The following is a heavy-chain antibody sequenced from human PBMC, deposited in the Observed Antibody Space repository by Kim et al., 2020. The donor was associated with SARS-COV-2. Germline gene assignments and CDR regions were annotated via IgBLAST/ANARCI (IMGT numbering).Heavy chain of an antibody. Sequence: VDSVKGRFTISRDNAKNSLYLQMNSLRAEDTAVYYCARDLRFLEWLFLDYWGQGTLVTVSS. CDR3: ARDLRFLEWLFLDY. D-gene: IGHD3-3*01. V-gene: IGHV3-7*01. J-gene: IGHJ4*02.